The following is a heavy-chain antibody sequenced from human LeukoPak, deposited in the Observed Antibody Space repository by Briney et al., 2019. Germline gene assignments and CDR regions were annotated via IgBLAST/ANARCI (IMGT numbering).Heavy chain of an antibody. CDR1: GFTFSSYG. J-gene: IGHJ2*01. CDR3: AKEYGPRATPWFFDL. Sequence: GGSLRLSCAASGFTFSSYGMHWVRQAPGKGLEWVSYISSSSSTIHYADSVKGRFTISRDNAKNSLYLQMNSLRAEDTAVYYCAKEYGPRATPWFFDLWGRGTLVTVSS. V-gene: IGHV3-48*01. D-gene: IGHD3-10*01. CDR2: ISSSSSTI.